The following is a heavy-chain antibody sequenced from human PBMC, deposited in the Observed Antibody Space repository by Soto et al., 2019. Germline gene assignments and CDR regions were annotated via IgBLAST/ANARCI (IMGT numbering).Heavy chain of an antibody. Sequence: PXGSLRLTFAASGFTFSDYYMTWIRQAPGEGLEWVSYISTTSDYTNYADSVKGRFTISRDNAKNSLYLQMNSLRAEDTAVYYCARDRELTSSWSFDDWGQGTLVTVSS. V-gene: IGHV3-11*06. CDR3: ARDRELTSSWSFDD. D-gene: IGHD6-13*01. CDR1: GFTFSDYY. CDR2: ISTTSDYT. J-gene: IGHJ4*02.